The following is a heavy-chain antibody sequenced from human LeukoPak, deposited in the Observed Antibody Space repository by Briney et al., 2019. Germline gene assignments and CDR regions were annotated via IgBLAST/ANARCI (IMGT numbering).Heavy chain of an antibody. CDR2: ITWDGGST. CDR3: AKDILGITMVRGVLGFYGMDV. Sequence: GGSLRLSCAASGFTFDDYAMHWVRQALGKGLEWVSLITWDGGSTYYADSVKGRFTISRDNSKHSLYLQMNSLRAEDTALYYCAKDILGITMVRGVLGFYGMDVWGQGTTVTVSS. V-gene: IGHV3-43D*03. D-gene: IGHD3-10*01. J-gene: IGHJ6*02. CDR1: GFTFDDYA.